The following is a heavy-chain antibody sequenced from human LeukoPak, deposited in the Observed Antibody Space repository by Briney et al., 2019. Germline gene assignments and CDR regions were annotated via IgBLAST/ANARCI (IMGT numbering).Heavy chain of an antibody. CDR1: GFTFSSYS. V-gene: IGHV3-21*01. D-gene: IGHD6-13*01. CDR2: ISSSSSSYI. CDR3: AKFIAAPFYFDY. J-gene: IGHJ4*02. Sequence: GGSLRLSCAASGFTFSSYSMNWVRQAPGKGLEWVSSISSSSSSYIYYADSVKGRFTISRDNAKNSLYLQMNSLRAEDTAVYYCAKFIAAPFYFDYWGQGTLVTVSS.